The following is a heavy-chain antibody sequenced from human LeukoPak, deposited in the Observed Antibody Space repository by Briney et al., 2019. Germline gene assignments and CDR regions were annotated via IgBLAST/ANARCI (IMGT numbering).Heavy chain of an antibody. CDR3: ARDIGRITMVRGVIRYGMDV. Sequence: GRSLRLSCAASGFTFSSYAMHWVRQAPGKGLEWVAVISYDGSNKYYADSVKGRFTISRDNSKNTLYLQMNSLRAEDTAVYYCARDIGRITMVRGVIRYGMDVWGRGTTVTVSS. CDR2: ISYDGSNK. CDR1: GFTFSSYA. V-gene: IGHV3-30-3*01. J-gene: IGHJ6*02. D-gene: IGHD3-10*01.